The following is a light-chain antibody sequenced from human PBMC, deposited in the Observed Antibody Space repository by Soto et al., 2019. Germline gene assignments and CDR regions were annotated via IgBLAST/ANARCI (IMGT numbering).Light chain of an antibody. CDR3: QQYNSYSPT. Sequence: DIQMTQSPSTLSASVGDRVTITRRASQSISILLAWYQQKPGKAPKLLIYDASSLESGVPSRSSGSGSGTEFTLTISSLQPDDFATYYCQQYNSYSPTFGQGTKVDI. CDR2: DAS. CDR1: QSISIL. V-gene: IGKV1-5*01. J-gene: IGKJ1*01.